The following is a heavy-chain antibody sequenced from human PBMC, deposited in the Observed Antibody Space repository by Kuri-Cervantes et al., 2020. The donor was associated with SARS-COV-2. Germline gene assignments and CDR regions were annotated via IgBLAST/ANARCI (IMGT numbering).Heavy chain of an antibody. CDR2: ISGSGETI. CDR3: ALEIMSFFGMDV. CDR1: GFTFRSYA. V-gene: IGHV3-23*01. J-gene: IGHJ6*02. Sequence: GGSLRLSCAASGFTFRSYAMTWVRQAPGKGPEWVSVISGSGETIHYADSVQGRFTISRDNSKKMLYLQMKSLRAEDTATYYCALEIMSFFGMDVWGQGTTVTVSS. D-gene: IGHD2-8*01.